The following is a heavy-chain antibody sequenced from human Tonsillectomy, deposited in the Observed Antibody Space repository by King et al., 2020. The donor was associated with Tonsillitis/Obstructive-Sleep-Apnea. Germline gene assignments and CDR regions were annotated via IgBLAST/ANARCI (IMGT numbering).Heavy chain of an antibody. J-gene: IGHJ4*02. V-gene: IGHV1-2*04. Sequence: VQLVESGAEVKKPGASVKVSCKASGYTFTGYYMHWVRQAPGQGLEWMRWINPSNGGTNYAQNFEGLVAITRDTSISTAYMELSRLRSDDTAVYYCATARGPNYDSSGYYAPFDYWGQGTLVTVSS. D-gene: IGHD3-22*01. CDR2: INPSNGGT. CDR1: GYTFTGYY. CDR3: ATARGPNYDSSGYYAPFDY.